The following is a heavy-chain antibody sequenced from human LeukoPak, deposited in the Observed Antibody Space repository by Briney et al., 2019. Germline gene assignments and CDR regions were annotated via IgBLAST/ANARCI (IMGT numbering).Heavy chain of an antibody. CDR2: ISGSGGST. Sequence: GGSLRLSCATSGFTFSSYGMSWVRQAPGKGLEWVSAISGSGGSTYYADSVKGRFTISRDNSKNTLYLQMNSLRAEDTAVYYCAKTRKYYDSSGYSLDYWGQGTLVTVSS. CDR3: AKTRKYYDSSGYSLDY. J-gene: IGHJ4*02. D-gene: IGHD3-22*01. CDR1: GFTFSSYG. V-gene: IGHV3-23*01.